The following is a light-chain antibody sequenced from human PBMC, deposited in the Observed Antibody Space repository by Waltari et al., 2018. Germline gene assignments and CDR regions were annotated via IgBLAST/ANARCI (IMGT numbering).Light chain of an antibody. V-gene: IGLV2-14*01. Sequence: QSALTQPASVSGSPGQSITISCTGTSRAIGAYKYVSWYQQHPGKAPKLIIYEVSNRPSGVSNRFSGSKSGNTASLSISGLQAEDEADYYCISFTSSVTYVFGTGTRVTVV. CDR3: ISFTSSVTYV. CDR2: EVS. J-gene: IGLJ1*01. CDR1: SRAIGAYKY.